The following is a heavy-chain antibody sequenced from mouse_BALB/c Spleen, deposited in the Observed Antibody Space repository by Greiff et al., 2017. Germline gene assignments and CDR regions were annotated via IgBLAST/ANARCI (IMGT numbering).Heavy chain of an antibody. D-gene: IGHD1-2*01. Sequence: EVQRVESGGGLVKPGGSLKLSCAASGFTFSSYAMSWVRQTPEKRLEWVASISSGGSTYYPDSVKGRFTISRDNARNILYLQMSSLRSEDTAMYYCAGYIGYAMDYWGQGTSVTVSS. CDR1: GFTFSSYA. J-gene: IGHJ4*01. V-gene: IGHV5-6-5*01. CDR2: ISSGGST. CDR3: AGYIGYAMDY.